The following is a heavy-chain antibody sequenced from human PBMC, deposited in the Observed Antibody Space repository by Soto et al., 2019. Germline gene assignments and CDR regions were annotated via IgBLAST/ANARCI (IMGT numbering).Heavy chain of an antibody. CDR1: GFTFSAYS. Sequence: EVQLVESGGGLVQPGGSLRLSCAASGFTFSAYSMNWVRQAPGKGLEWVSYMSSRTNTIYHADSVQGRFTSSRDDAKYSRYLQTDSLRSEDTAVYYCARDRRIAAAADFHFASWAQGPLVTVSS. V-gene: IGHV3-48*01. CDR3: ARDRRIAAAADFHFAS. D-gene: IGHD6-13*01. CDR2: MSSRTNTI. J-gene: IGHJ5*01.